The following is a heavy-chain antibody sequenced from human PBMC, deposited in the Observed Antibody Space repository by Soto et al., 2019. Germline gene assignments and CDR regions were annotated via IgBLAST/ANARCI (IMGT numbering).Heavy chain of an antibody. Sequence: KSSETLSLTCAVYGGSFSGYYWSWIRQPPGKGLEWIGEINHSGSTNYNPSLKSRVTISVDTSKNQFSLKLSSVTAADTAVYYCARGISLRITMVRGVINPGNWFDPWGQGTLVTVSS. CDR2: INHSGST. J-gene: IGHJ5*02. D-gene: IGHD3-10*01. CDR1: GGSFSGYY. V-gene: IGHV4-34*01. CDR3: ARGISLRITMVRGVINPGNWFDP.